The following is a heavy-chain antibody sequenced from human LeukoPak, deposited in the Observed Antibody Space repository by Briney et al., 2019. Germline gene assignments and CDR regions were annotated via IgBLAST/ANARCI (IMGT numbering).Heavy chain of an antibody. CDR1: GGSISSGGYS. J-gene: IGHJ4*02. Sequence: SQTLSLTCAVSGGSISSGGYSWSWIRQPPGKGLEWIGYIYHSGSTYYNPSLKSRVTISVDRSKNQFSLKLSSVTAADTGVYYCARVNDYGDYVDYWGQGTLVTVSS. CDR3: ARVNDYGDYVDY. D-gene: IGHD4-17*01. CDR2: IYHSGST. V-gene: IGHV4-30-2*01.